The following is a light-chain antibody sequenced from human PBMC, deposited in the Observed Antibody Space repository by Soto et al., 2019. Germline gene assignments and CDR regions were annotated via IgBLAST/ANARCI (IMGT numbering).Light chain of an antibody. J-gene: IGKJ4*01. CDR1: QSISTW. Sequence: DIQMTQSPSTLSASVGDRVTITCRASQSISTWLAWYQQKIGKAPKLLIYDASTLEGGVPSRFSGSGSGTEFTLTISSLQPDDFATYYCQQYNSYSLTFGGGTKVDI. CDR2: DAS. CDR3: QQYNSYSLT. V-gene: IGKV1-5*01.